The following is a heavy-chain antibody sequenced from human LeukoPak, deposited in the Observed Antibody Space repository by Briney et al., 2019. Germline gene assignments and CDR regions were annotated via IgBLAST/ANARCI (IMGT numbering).Heavy chain of an antibody. CDR3: GKAPLAGPFLFDY. Sequence: ASVKVSCKASGYTFTSYGISWVGQAAAQGVDGMGWISAYNGNTKYAQKLQGRVTMTTDTSTRTAYMEARSRRSGDAGVDFWGKAPLAGPFLFDYWGQGTLVTVSS. D-gene: IGHD6-6*01. CDR2: ISAYNGNT. V-gene: IGHV1-18*01. CDR1: GYTFTSYG. J-gene: IGHJ4*02.